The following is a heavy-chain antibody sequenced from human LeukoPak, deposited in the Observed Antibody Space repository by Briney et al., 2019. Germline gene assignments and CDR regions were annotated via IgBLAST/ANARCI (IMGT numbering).Heavy chain of an antibody. V-gene: IGHV3-15*01. D-gene: IGHD3-22*01. CDR1: GFSLSNAW. CDR3: TADVSDSSGYCHDY. J-gene: IGHJ4*02. CDR2: IKREVDGGTE. Sequence: GGSLRLSCAASGFSLSNAWMSWVRQAPGQGLEWVGRIKREVDGGTEDYAAPVKGRFTISRDDSKNTLYLQMNSLQTEDTGVYYCTADVSDSSGYCHDYWGQGTQVTVSS.